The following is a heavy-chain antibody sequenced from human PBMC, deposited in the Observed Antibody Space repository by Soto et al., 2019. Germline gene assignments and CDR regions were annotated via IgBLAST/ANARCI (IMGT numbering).Heavy chain of an antibody. Sequence: GASVKVSCKASGYTFTSYAMHWVRQAPGQRLEWMGWINAGNGSTKYSQKFQGRVTITRDTSASTAYMELSSLRSEDTAVYYCARNPKTKGYCSSTSCYSAYYYYMDVWGKGTTVTVSS. D-gene: IGHD2-2*01. J-gene: IGHJ6*03. CDR3: ARNPKTKGYCSSTSCYSAYYYYMDV. CDR1: GYTFTSYA. CDR2: INAGNGST. V-gene: IGHV1-3*01.